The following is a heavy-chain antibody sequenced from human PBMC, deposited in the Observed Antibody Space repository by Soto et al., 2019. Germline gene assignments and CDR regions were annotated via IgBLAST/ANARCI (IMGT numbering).Heavy chain of an antibody. CDR2: IDRSRRT. Sequence: SEPLSLTCALYGGSFSDDASSSDWYWNWIRQSPGKGLEWIGEIDRSRRTKYNPSLKIRVSISVDTSKNPFTLKLSSVTAPDTGVYYCATWGRGVLFQNWFDSWGQGTLVTVSS. D-gene: IGHD3-10*01. CDR1: GGSFSDDASSSDWY. CDR3: ATWGRGVLFQNWFDS. J-gene: IGHJ5*01. V-gene: IGHV4-34*01.